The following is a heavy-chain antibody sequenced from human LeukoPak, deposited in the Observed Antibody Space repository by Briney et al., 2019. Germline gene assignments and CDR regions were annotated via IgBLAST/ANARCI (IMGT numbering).Heavy chain of an antibody. CDR2: INPNSGGT. CDR3: ARDRGYCSSTSCYLFDY. Sequence: ASVKVSCKASGYTFTGYYMHWVRQAPGQGLEWMGWINPNSGGTNYAQKFQGRVTMTRDTSISTAYMELNSLRSDDTAVYYCARDRGYCSSTSCYLFDYWGQGTLVTVSS. D-gene: IGHD2-2*01. CDR1: GYTFTGYY. V-gene: IGHV1-2*02. J-gene: IGHJ4*02.